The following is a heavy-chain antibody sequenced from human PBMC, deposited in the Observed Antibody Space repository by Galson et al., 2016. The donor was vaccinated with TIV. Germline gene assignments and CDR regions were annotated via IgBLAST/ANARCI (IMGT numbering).Heavy chain of an antibody. CDR2: INRNGAAT. V-gene: IGHV3-20*04. Sequence: SLRLSCAASGFTFDDYGMSWVRQVPGKGLEWVSDINRNGAATGYADSVQGRFTISRDNAKKSVHLQMNNLRVEDTAFYYCARITVGGIWNAIDIWGQGTMVSVSP. CDR1: GFTFDDYG. J-gene: IGHJ3*02. D-gene: IGHD3-3*01. CDR3: ARITVGGIWNAIDI.